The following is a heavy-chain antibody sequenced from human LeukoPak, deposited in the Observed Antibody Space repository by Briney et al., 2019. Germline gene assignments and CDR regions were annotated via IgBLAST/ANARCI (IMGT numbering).Heavy chain of an antibody. CDR1: GFTFSSYS. Sequence: GGSLRLSCAASGFTFSSYSMNWVRQAPGKGLEWVSSISSSSSYIYYADSVKGRFTISRDNAKNSMYLQMNSLRAEETAVYYCARDPAIVATIYDYWGQGTLVTVSS. CDR3: ARDPAIVATIYDY. V-gene: IGHV3-21*01. J-gene: IGHJ4*02. CDR2: ISSSSSYI. D-gene: IGHD5-12*01.